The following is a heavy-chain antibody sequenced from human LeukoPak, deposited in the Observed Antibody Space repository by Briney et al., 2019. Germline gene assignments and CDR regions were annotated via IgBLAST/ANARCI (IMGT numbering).Heavy chain of an antibody. CDR2: IYYSGST. D-gene: IGHD2-2*02. Sequence: NPSETLSLTCTVSGGSISSSSYYWGWIRQPPGKGLEWIGSIYYSGSTYYNPSLKSRVTISVDTSKNQFSLKLSSVTAADTAVYYCASFPRNYCSSTSCYSGPNTFDYWGQGTLVTVSS. CDR1: GGSISSSSYY. V-gene: IGHV4-39*07. CDR3: ASFPRNYCSSTSCYSGPNTFDY. J-gene: IGHJ4*02.